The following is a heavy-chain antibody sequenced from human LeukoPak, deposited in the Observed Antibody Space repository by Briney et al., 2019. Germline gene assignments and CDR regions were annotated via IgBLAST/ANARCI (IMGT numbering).Heavy chain of an antibody. D-gene: IGHD4-17*01. CDR3: ASPQDYGDYPLGY. V-gene: IGHV4-39*07. CDR2: IYYSGST. CDR1: GGSISSSSYY. Sequence: SETLSLTCTVSGGSISSSSYYWGWIRQPPGKGLEWIGSIYYSGSTYYNPSLKSRVTISVDTSKNQFSLKLSSVTAADTAVYYCASPQDYGDYPLGYWGQGTLVTASS. J-gene: IGHJ4*02.